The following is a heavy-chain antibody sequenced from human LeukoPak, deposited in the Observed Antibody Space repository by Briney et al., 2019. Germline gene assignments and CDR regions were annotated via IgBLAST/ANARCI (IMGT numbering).Heavy chain of an antibody. D-gene: IGHD3-10*01. V-gene: IGHV1-2*02. J-gene: IGHJ5*02. CDR2: INSNSGGT. CDR3: ALIGDHAWFDP. CDR1: GYTFTGYY. Sequence: ASVKVSCKASGYTFTGYYIFWVRQAPGQGLEWMGWINSNSGGTNYAQEFQGRVTMTRDTSITTAYMELSTLRSDDTAVYYCALIGDHAWFDPWGQGTLVTVSS.